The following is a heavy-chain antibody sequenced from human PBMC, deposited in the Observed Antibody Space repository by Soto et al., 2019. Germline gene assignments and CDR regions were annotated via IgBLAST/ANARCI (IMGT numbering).Heavy chain of an antibody. CDR3: ARITPTYYYDSSGYYSDY. D-gene: IGHD3-22*01. CDR2: IFSNDEK. V-gene: IGHV2-26*01. J-gene: IGHJ4*02. Sequence: ETLSLTCAVSGGSISSGGYSWSWIRQPPGKGLEWIAHIFSNDEKSYSTSLKSRLTISKDTSKSQVVLTMTNMDPVDTATYYCARITPTYYYDSSGYYSDYWGQGTLVTVS. CDR1: GGSISSGGYS.